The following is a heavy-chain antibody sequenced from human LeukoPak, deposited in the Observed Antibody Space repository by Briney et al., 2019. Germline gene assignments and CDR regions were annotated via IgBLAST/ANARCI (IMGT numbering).Heavy chain of an antibody. J-gene: IGHJ4*02. CDR1: GGSISSGSYH. V-gene: IGHV4-61*09. CDR2: IYTSGST. D-gene: IGHD4-11*01. CDR3: ARATDYPCYFDY. Sequence: SETLSLTCTVYGGSISSGSYHWIWIRQPAGKGLEWIGHIYTSGSTNYNPSLRSRVTISVDTSKNQFSLKLNSVTAADTAVYYCARATDYPCYFDYWGQGTLVTVSS.